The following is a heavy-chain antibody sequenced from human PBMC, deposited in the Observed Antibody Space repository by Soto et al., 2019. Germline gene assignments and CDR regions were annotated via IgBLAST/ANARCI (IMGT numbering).Heavy chain of an antibody. D-gene: IGHD2-15*01. CDR3: ARGPVSGGSWWWFDP. CDR1: GFTFSSYD. J-gene: IGHJ5*02. CDR2: IGTAGDT. V-gene: IGHV3-13*01. Sequence: EVQLVESGGGLIQPGGSLRLSCAASGFTFSSYDMHWVRQPTGKSLEWVSAIGTAGDTYYPDSVKGRFTISRENAKNSLYLQMSSLRVGDTAVYYCARGPVSGGSWWWFDPWGQGTLVTVSS.